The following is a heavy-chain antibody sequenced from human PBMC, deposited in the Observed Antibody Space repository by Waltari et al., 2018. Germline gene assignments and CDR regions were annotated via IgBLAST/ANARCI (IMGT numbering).Heavy chain of an antibody. Sequence: QVQLVQSGAEVKKPGASVKVSCKASGYTFTSYDINWVRQATGQGLEWMGWMNPNSGNTGYAQKFQGRVTMTRNTSISTAYMELSSLRSEDTAVYYCARTVATLGTNHFDLWGQGTLVTVST. D-gene: IGHD6-13*01. CDR1: GYTFTSYD. V-gene: IGHV1-8*01. CDR2: MNPNSGNT. J-gene: IGHJ4*02. CDR3: ARTVATLGTNHFDL.